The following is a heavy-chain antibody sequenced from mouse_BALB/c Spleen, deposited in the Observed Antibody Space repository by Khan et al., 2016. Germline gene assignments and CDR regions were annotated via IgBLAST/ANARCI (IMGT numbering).Heavy chain of an antibody. Sequence: EVELVESGGGLVKPGGSLKLSCAASGFTFSSYAMSWVRQTPEKRLEWVASISRGGSSFYPDILKDRFTISRDNARNILYLQMSSLRSEDTAMYYCASKVYDFDYWGQGTTLTVSS. V-gene: IGHV5-6-5*01. D-gene: IGHD1-1*01. CDR1: GFTFSSYA. J-gene: IGHJ2*01. CDR3: ASKVYDFDY. CDR2: ISRGGSS.